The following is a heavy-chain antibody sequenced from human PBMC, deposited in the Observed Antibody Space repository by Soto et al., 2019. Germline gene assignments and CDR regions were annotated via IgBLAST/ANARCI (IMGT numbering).Heavy chain of an antibody. Sequence: SATLSLTSTVSGGSISWYYWSWIRQPPGKGLEWIGYMYNTGSTVYNPSFKSRVTISVDTSKNQFSLKLNSVTAADTAVYYCARDLWGYCGTDCYPLDVWGQGTTVT. CDR3: ARDLWGYCGTDCYPLDV. CDR1: GGSISWYY. D-gene: IGHD2-21*02. CDR2: MYNTGST. V-gene: IGHV4-59*01. J-gene: IGHJ6*02.